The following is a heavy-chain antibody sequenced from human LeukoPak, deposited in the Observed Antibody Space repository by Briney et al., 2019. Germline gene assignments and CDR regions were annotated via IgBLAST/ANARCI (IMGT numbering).Heavy chain of an antibody. Sequence: ASVKVSCKASGYTFTGYYMHWVRQPPGQGLEWMGRINPNGGGTNYAQKFQGRVTITSDTSISTAYTELSRLRSDDTAVYYCARVGVYDSSGYYVGDDYWGQGPLVTVSS. J-gene: IGHJ4*02. CDR3: ARVGVYDSSGYYVGDDY. V-gene: IGHV1-2*06. CDR1: GYTFTGYY. CDR2: INPNGGGT. D-gene: IGHD3-22*01.